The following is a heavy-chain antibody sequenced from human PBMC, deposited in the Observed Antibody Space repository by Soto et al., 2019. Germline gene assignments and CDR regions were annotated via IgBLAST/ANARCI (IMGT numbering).Heavy chain of an antibody. CDR1: GFTFSTYS. V-gene: IGHV3-30-3*01. CDR2: ISYNGDQK. D-gene: IGHD3-10*01. Sequence: GGSLRLSCAASGFTFSTYSMHWVRQAPGKGLEWVAVISYNGDQKYYGDSVKGRFTISRDNCKNTLYLRMNSLSAEDTAVYFCAREEREAGVYYLDHWGPGTLVTVSS. CDR3: AREEREAGVYYLDH. J-gene: IGHJ5*02.